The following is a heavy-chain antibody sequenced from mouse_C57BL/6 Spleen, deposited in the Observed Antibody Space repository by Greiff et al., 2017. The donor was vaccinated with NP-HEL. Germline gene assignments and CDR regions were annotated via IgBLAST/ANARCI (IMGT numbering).Heavy chain of an antibody. Sequence: EVKLQESGPGLVKPSQSLSLTCSVTGYSITSGYYWNWIRQFPGNKLEWMGYISYDGSNNYNPSLKNRISITRDTSKNQFFLKLNSVTTEDTATYYCARDKGGYYDAMDYWGQGTSVTVSS. CDR3: ARDKGGYYDAMDY. CDR2: ISYDGSN. CDR1: GYSITSGYY. V-gene: IGHV3-6*01. J-gene: IGHJ4*01. D-gene: IGHD2-2*01.